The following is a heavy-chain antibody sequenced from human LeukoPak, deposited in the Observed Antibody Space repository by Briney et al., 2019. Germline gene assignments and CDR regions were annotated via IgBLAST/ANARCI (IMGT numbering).Heavy chain of an antibody. V-gene: IGHV4-59*01. J-gene: IGHJ4*02. Sequence: PSETLSLTCSVSGGPISRFFWSWIRQPPGKGLEWIGYIFYSGSTNYNPSLESRVTISADTSKKQFALKLSSVTAADTAVYYCARLDYNSGWYVYWGQGILVTVSS. CDR3: ARLDYNSGWYVY. D-gene: IGHD6-19*01. CDR2: IFYSGST. CDR1: GGPISRFF.